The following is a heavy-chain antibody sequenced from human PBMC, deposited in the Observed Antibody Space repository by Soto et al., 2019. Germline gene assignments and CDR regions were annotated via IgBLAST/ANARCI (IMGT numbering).Heavy chain of an antibody. D-gene: IGHD2-2*01. Sequence: GGSLRLSCAASGFSFSSYAMEWVRQAPGKGLEWVSLIGESGTPTYYADSVKGRFTISRDNSGNTLFLEMYSLRAEDTAVYYCARYIPGVRYYGMAVWGQGTTVTVSS. CDR2: IGESGTPT. V-gene: IGHV3-23*01. CDR1: GFSFSSYA. J-gene: IGHJ6*02. CDR3: ARYIPGVRYYGMAV.